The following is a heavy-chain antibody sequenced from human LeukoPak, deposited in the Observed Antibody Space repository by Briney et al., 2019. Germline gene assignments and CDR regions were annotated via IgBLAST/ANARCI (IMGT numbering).Heavy chain of an antibody. V-gene: IGHV1-69*05. CDR3: ARDSDSSGWATFDY. CDR1: GGTFSSYA. D-gene: IGHD6-19*01. J-gene: IGHJ4*02. Sequence: ASVKVSCKASGGTFSSYAISWVRQAPGQGLEWMGGIIPIFGTANYAQEFQGRVTITTDESTSTAYMELSSLRSEDTAVYYCARDSDSSGWATFDYWGQGTLVTVSS. CDR2: IIPIFGTA.